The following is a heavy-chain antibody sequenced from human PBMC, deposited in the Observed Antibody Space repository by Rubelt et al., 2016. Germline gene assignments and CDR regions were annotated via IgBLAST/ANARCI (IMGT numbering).Heavy chain of an antibody. D-gene: IGHD2-21*01. J-gene: IGHJ4*02. CDR3: AREVMAISDY. CDR2: INAGNGNT. CDR1: YTFTSYA. Sequence: YTFTSYAMHWVRQAPGQRLEWMGWINAGNGNTKYSQKLRGRVTLTTDTSTSTAYMELRSLRSDDTAVYYCAREVMAISDYWGQGTLVTVSS. V-gene: IGHV1-3*01.